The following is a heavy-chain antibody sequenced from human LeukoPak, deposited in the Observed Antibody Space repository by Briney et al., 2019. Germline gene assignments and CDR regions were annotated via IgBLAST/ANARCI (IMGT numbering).Heavy chain of an antibody. J-gene: IGHJ4*02. CDR3: AREGRYVFLSGYPDY. CDR1: GGTFSSYA. CDR2: INPILGTA. V-gene: IGHV1-69*05. D-gene: IGHD3-3*01. Sequence: SVKVSCKASGGTFSSYAISWVRQAPGQGLEWMGGINPILGTANYAQKFQGRVTITTDESTSTAYMELSSLRAEDTAVYYWAREGRYVFLSGYPDYWGQGTLVTVSS.